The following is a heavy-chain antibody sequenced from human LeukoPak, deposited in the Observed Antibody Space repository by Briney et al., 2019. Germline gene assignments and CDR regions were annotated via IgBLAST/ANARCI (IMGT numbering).Heavy chain of an antibody. D-gene: IGHD6-19*01. CDR3: AKAAYSSGWNYFDY. J-gene: IGHJ4*02. V-gene: IGHV3-23*01. CDR2: ISGGGITT. CDR1: GFIFCNYG. Sequence: GGSLRLSCAASGFIFCNYGMSWVRQAPGKGLEWLSTISGGGITTYHADSVKGRFTISRDNSKNTMYLQMNSLRAEDTAVYYCAKAAYSSGWNYFDYWGQGTLVTVSS.